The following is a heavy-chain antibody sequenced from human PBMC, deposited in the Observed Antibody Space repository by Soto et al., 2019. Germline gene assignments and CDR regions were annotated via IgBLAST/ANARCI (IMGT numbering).Heavy chain of an antibody. CDR2: IVPSLDTT. CDR3: ARWPQPRYTADPYAVDV. J-gene: IGHJ6*02. CDR1: GGTFSISG. V-gene: IGHV1-69*11. Sequence: SVKVSCKAAGGTFSISGFGWVRQAPGQGLEWMGMIVPSLDTTNYAQKFQARVTITADEVTSTAYMELRSLRSEDTAVYYCARWPQPRYTADPYAVDVWGQGTRVTVSS. D-gene: IGHD3-16*02.